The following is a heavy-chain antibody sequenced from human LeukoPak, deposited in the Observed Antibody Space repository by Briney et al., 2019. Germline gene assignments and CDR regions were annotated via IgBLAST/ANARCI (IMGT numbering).Heavy chain of an antibody. Sequence: SETLSLTCAVYGGSFSGYHWSWIRQPPGKGLEWIGEINHSGSTNYNPSLKSRVTISVDTSKNQFSLKLSSVTAADTAVYYCARDKNYYGSGSYPAYFDYWGQGTLVTVSS. V-gene: IGHV4-34*01. CDR1: GGSFSGYH. CDR2: INHSGST. J-gene: IGHJ4*02. CDR3: ARDKNYYGSGSYPAYFDY. D-gene: IGHD3-10*01.